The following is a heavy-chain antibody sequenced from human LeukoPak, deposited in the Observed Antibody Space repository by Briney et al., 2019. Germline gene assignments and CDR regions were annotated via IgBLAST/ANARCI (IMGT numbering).Heavy chain of an antibody. CDR2: IYDRGST. CDR1: GGSISSYY. Sequence: SETLSLTCTVSGGSISSYYWSWIRQPPGKGLEWIGNIYDRGSTKYNPSLKSRVTISVDTSKNQFSLRLSSVTAADTAVYYCARGRTFDNWGQGTLVTVPS. V-gene: IGHV4-59*01. CDR3: ARGRTFDN. J-gene: IGHJ4*02.